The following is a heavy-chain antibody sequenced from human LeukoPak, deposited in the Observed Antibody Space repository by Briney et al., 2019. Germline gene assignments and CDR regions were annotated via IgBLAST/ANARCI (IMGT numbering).Heavy chain of an antibody. CDR2: IISSSSYI. J-gene: IGHJ4*02. V-gene: IGHV3-21*01. CDR3: ARVQYCSGGSCYSGLVGYFDY. Sequence: GGSLRLSCAASGFTFSNYNMNWVRQAPGKGLEWVSSIISSSSYIYYADSVKGRFTISRDNAKNSLYLQMNSLRAEDTAVYYCARVQYCSGGSCYSGLVGYFDYWGQGTLVTVSS. D-gene: IGHD2-15*01. CDR1: GFTFSNYN.